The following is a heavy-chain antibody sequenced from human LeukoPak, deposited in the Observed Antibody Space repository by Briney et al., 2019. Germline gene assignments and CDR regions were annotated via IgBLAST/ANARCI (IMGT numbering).Heavy chain of an antibody. J-gene: IGHJ4*02. CDR3: ARVAGGFGTYRVDS. CDR2: IKQDGSET. D-gene: IGHD1-26*01. Sequence: GGSLRLPCAASGLILNSYWMTWVRQVPGKGLEWVANIKQDGSETYYVGAVRGRFIISRDNAQNSLYLQMNSLRVDDTALSYCARVAGGFGTYRVDSWGQGTLVTVSS. CDR1: GLILNSYW. V-gene: IGHV3-7*01.